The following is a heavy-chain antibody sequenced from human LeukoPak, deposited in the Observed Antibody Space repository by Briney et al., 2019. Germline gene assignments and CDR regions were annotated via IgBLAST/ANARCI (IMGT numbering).Heavy chain of an antibody. Sequence: GGSLRLSCAASGFTSSSYWMHWVRQVPGKGLEWVSRISGDGTARNYADSVKGRFTISRDDAKNTVDLQMNSLRGEDTAVYYCVRGRGSYGWFDPWGQGTLVTVSS. D-gene: IGHD3-10*01. CDR1: GFTSSSYW. CDR2: ISGDGTAR. V-gene: IGHV3-74*01. CDR3: VRGRGSYGWFDP. J-gene: IGHJ5*02.